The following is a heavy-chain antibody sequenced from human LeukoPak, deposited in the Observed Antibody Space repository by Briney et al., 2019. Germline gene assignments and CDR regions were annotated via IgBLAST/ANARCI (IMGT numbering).Heavy chain of an antibody. J-gene: IGHJ6*02. CDR1: GFTVVVDA. V-gene: IGHV3-23*01. D-gene: IGHD2-2*01. CDR2: VCGSGGST. Sequence: GGCLRLACAASGFTVVVDAMGWVRAAPGEGRGWVSAVCGSGGSTYYADSVKGRFTISRDNSKNTLYLQMNSLRADDTAVYYCARTSTSRDYYYYYGMDVWGQGTTVTVSS. CDR3: ARTSTSRDYYYYYGMDV.